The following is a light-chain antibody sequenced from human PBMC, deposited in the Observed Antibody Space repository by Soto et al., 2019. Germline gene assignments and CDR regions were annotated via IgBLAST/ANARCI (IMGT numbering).Light chain of an antibody. J-gene: IGKJ1*01. CDR2: KAS. CDR3: QQSYSTWT. CDR1: QTISSW. V-gene: IGKV1-5*03. Sequence: DIQMTQSPSTLSGSVGDRVTITCRASQTISSWLAWYQQKPGKAPKLLIYKASTLKSGVPSRFSGRGSGTDFTLTISSLQPEDFATYYCQQSYSTWTFGQGTKVDIK.